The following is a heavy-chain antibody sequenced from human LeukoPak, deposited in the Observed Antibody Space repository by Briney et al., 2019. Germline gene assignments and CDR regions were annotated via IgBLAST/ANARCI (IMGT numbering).Heavy chain of an antibody. CDR2: IYSGRNT. CDR1: GGSISNYY. Sequence: ASETLSLTCTVSGGSISNYYWSWIRQPAGKGLEWIGRIYSGRNTDHNPSLKSRATMSLDSSKNQFSLRLTSVTAADTAVYYCARDRGYYDILTGYYMDPRDRRGQAFDIWGQGTMVTVSS. CDR3: ARDRGYYDILTGYYMDPRDRRGQAFDI. J-gene: IGHJ3*02. D-gene: IGHD3-9*01. V-gene: IGHV4-4*07.